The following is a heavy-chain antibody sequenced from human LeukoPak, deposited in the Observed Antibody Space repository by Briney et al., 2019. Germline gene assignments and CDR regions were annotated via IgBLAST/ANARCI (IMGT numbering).Heavy chain of an antibody. V-gene: IGHV4-61*02. D-gene: IGHD2-15*01. Sequence: SQTLSLTCTVSGGSISSGSCYWSWIRQPAGKGLEWIGRIYTSGSTNYNPSLKSRVTISVDTSKNQFSLKLSSVTAADTAVYYCARESVYCSGGSCYSPYYGMDVWGQGTTVTVSS. CDR1: GGSISSGSCY. J-gene: IGHJ6*02. CDR3: ARESVYCSGGSCYSPYYGMDV. CDR2: IYTSGST.